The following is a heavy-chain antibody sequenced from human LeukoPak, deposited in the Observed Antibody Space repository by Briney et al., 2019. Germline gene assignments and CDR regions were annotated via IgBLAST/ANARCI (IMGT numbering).Heavy chain of an antibody. D-gene: IGHD1-26*01. CDR3: TTEVGASDY. CDR1: GFTFSSYA. V-gene: IGHV3-23*01. Sequence: GGSLRLSCAASGFTFSSYAMSWVRQAPGKGLEWVSAISGSGGSTYYADSVKGRFTISRDNSKNTLYLQMNSLKTEDTAVYYCTTEVGASDYWGQGTLVTVSS. CDR2: ISGSGGST. J-gene: IGHJ4*02.